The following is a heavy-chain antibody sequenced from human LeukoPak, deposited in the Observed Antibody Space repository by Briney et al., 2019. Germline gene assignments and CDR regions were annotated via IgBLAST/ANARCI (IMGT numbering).Heavy chain of an antibody. V-gene: IGHV3-20*04. J-gene: IGHJ4*02. Sequence: GGSLRLSCAASGFTFDDYGMSWVRQAPGKGLEWVSGINWNGGSTGYADSVKGRFTISRDNARNSLYLQMNSLRAEDTALYYFARDLGLRLRLGELSFFYWGQGTLVTVSS. CDR2: INWNGGST. CDR3: ARDLGLRLRLGELSFFY. CDR1: GFTFDDYG. D-gene: IGHD3-16*02.